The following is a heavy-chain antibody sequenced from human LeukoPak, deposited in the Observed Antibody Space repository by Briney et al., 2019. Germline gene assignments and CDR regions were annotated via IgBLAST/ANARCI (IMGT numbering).Heavy chain of an antibody. CDR2: ISGSGGST. CDR3: AKGIDWYYYYGMDV. Sequence: GGSLRLSCAASGFTFSSYAMSRVRQAPGKGLEWVSAISGSGGSTYYADSVKGRFTISRDNSKNTLYLQMNSLRAEDTAVYYCAKGIDWYYYYGMDVWGQGTTVTVS. CDR1: GFTFSSYA. D-gene: IGHD1-26*01. V-gene: IGHV3-23*01. J-gene: IGHJ6*02.